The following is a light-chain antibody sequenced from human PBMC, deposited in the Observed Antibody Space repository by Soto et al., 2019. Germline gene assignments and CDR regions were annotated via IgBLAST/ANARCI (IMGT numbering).Light chain of an antibody. Sequence: SPAALSASKGDRVTITYRASQSISSWLAWYQQKPGRAPKLLIYKASSLESGVPSRFSGSGSGTEFTLTISSLQPDDFATCYCKQDNSVLLLPFGGGTKVDI. J-gene: IGKJ4*01. CDR1: QSISSW. CDR2: KAS. V-gene: IGKV1-5*03. CDR3: KQDNSVLLLP.